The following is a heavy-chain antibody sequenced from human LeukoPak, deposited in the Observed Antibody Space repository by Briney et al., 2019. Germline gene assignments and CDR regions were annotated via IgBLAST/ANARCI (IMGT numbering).Heavy chain of an antibody. Sequence: ASVKVSCKASGYTFTGYYMHWVRQAPGQGLEWMGWINPNSGGTNYAQTFQGRVTMTRDTSISTAYMELSRLRSDDTVLYYCARVRGSGSYYNDYWGQGTLVTVSS. CDR2: INPNSGGT. CDR1: GYTFTGYY. V-gene: IGHV1-2*02. CDR3: ARVRGSGSYYNDY. D-gene: IGHD3-10*01. J-gene: IGHJ4*02.